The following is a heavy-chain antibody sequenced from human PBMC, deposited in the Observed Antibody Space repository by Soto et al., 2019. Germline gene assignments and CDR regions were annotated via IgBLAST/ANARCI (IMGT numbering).Heavy chain of an antibody. V-gene: IGHV1-18*01. CDR2: ISAYNGNT. CDR1: GGTFSSYT. CDR3: AVYGPKRIDI. J-gene: IGHJ3*02. D-gene: IGHD3-10*01. Sequence: ASVKVSCKASGGTFSSYTISWVRQAPGQGLEWMGWISAYNGNTNYAQKLQGRVTMTTDTSTSTAYMELRSLRSDDTAVYYCAVYGPKRIDIWGQGTMVTVSS.